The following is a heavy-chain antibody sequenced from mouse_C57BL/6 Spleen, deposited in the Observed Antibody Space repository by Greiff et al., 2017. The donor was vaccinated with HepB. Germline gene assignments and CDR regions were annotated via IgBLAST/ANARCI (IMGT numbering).Heavy chain of an antibody. V-gene: IGHV1-81*01. J-gene: IGHJ1*03. CDR2: IYPRSGNT. CDR3: AREDYYGSSYGYFDV. Sequence: QVQLQQSGAELARPGASVKLSCKASGYTFTSYGISWVKQRTGQGLEWIGEIYPRSGNTYYNEKFKGKATLTADKSSSTAYMELRSLTSEDSAVYFCAREDYYGSSYGYFDVWGTGTTVTVSS. D-gene: IGHD1-1*01. CDR1: GYTFTSYG.